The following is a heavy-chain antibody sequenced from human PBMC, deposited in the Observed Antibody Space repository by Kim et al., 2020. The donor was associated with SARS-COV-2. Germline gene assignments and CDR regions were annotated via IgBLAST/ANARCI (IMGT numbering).Heavy chain of an antibody. Sequence: RFTISRDNSKNTLYLQMNSLRAEDTAVYYCASEFEAWSTVTNGLGGLFDYWGQGTLVTVSS. J-gene: IGHJ4*02. D-gene: IGHD4-17*01. CDR3: ASEFEAWSTVTNGLGGLFDY. V-gene: IGHV3-30*01.